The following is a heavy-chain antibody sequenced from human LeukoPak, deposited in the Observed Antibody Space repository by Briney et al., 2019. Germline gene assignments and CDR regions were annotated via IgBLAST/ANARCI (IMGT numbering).Heavy chain of an antibody. D-gene: IGHD5-24*01. CDR1: GFTFSSYS. Sequence: PGGSLRLSCAASGFTFSSYSMNWVRQAPGKGLEWVSSISSSSSYIYYADSVKGRFTISRDNAKNSLYLQMNSLRAEDTAVYYCAREGDGYNGGFDYWGQGTLVTVSS. V-gene: IGHV3-21*01. J-gene: IGHJ4*02. CDR3: AREGDGYNGGFDY. CDR2: ISSSSSYI.